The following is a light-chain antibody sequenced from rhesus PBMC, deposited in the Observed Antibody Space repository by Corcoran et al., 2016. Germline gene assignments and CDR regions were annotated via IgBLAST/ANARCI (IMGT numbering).Light chain of an antibody. CDR2: AAS. V-gene: IGKV1-18*01. CDR1: QGISSW. Sequence: DIQMTQSPSSLSASVGDKVTITCRASQGISSWLAWYQPKPGKAPKLLIYAASRLQSGVPSRFSGSGSGTYYTLTISSLQPEDFATYYCQQGYNTPFTFGPGTKLDIK. J-gene: IGKJ3*01. CDR3: QQGYNTPFT.